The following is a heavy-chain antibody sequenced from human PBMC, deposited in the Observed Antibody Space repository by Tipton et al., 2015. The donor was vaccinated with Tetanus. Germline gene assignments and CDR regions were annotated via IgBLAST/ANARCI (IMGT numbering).Heavy chain of an antibody. CDR1: RGSISNYY. J-gene: IGHJ5*02. CDR3: ARGVRYSGSSFPWFDT. D-gene: IGHD6-6*01. Sequence: TLSLTCTVSRGSISNYYWSWIRQPPGKGLEWIGYVSHTGSTNSNPSLKGRITISIDTSKNQFSLELTSVIAADTAVYYCARGVRYSGSSFPWFDTWGQGTLVTVSS. V-gene: IGHV4-59*13. CDR2: VSHTGST.